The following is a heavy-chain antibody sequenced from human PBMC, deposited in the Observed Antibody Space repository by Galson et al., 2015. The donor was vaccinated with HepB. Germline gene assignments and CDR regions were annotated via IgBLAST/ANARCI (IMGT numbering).Heavy chain of an antibody. CDR2: ISYDGSNK. Sequence: SLRLSCAASGFTFSSYGMHWVRQAPGKGLEWVAVISYDGSNKYYADSVKGRFTISRDNSKNTLYLQMNSLRAEDTAVYYCAKDRGWYFDYWGQGTLVTVSS. D-gene: IGHD6-19*01. V-gene: IGHV3-30*18. CDR1: GFTFSSYG. CDR3: AKDRGWYFDY. J-gene: IGHJ4*02.